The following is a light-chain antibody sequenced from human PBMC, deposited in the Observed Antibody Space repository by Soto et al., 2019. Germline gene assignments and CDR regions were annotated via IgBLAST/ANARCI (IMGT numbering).Light chain of an antibody. CDR1: QSVSSNY. V-gene: IGKV3-20*01. J-gene: IGKJ1*01. Sequence: EIVLTQSPGTLSLSPGEGATLSCRASQSVSSNYLAWYQQKPGQAPRPLIYGASSRATGIPDRFSGSGAGTDFTLTISRLESEDFAVYYCQHYGSSPWTFGQGTKVDIK. CDR3: QHYGSSPWT. CDR2: GAS.